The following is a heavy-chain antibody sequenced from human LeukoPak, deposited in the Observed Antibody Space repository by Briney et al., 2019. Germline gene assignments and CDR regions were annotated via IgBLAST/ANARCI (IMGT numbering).Heavy chain of an antibody. J-gene: IGHJ5*02. CDR1: GGSISSYY. CDR2: IHYTGST. V-gene: IGHV4-59*12. CDR3: ANDRSLSYYDFWSGFGWFDP. Sequence: PSETLSLTCTVSGGSISSYYWSWIRQSPGKGLECIGYIHYTGSTNYNPSLKSRVTISVETSKNQFSLKLSSVTAADTAVYYCANDRSLSYYDFWSGFGWFDPWGQGTLVTVSS. D-gene: IGHD3-3*01.